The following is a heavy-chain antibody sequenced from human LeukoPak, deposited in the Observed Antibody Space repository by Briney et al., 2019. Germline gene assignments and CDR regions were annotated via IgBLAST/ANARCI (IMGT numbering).Heavy chain of an antibody. CDR1: GDSVSSNSAA. V-gene: IGHV6-1*01. J-gene: IGHJ3*02. CDR3: ARVLMSGGSSWLGDAFDI. CDR2: TYYRSKWYN. Sequence: SQTLSLTCAISGDSVSSNSAAWNWIRLSPSRGLEWLGRTYYRSKWYNDYAVSVKSRITINPDTSKNQFSLQLNSVTPEDTAVYYCARVLMSGGSSWLGDAFDIWGQGTMVTVSS. D-gene: IGHD6-13*01.